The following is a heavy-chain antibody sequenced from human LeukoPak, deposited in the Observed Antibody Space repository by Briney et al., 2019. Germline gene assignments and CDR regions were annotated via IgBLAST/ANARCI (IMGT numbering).Heavy chain of an antibody. CDR3: AKDRRLMVRGVIISRNFDY. J-gene: IGHJ4*02. Sequence: TGVSLRLSCAASGFTFSSYAMSWVRQAPGKGLEWVSAISGSGGSTYYADSVKGRFTISRDNSKNTLYLQMNSLRAEDTAVYYCAKDRRLMVRGVIISRNFDYWGQGTLVTVSS. V-gene: IGHV3-23*01. CDR1: GFTFSSYA. CDR2: ISGSGGST. D-gene: IGHD3-10*01.